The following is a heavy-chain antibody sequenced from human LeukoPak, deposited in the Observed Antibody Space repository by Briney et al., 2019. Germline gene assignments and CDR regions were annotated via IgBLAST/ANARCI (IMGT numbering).Heavy chain of an antibody. J-gene: IGHJ4*02. CDR1: GYTFTSYA. D-gene: IGHD6-19*01. CDR3: ARWLVMDYFDY. CDR2: INAGNGNT. Sequence: ASVKVSCKASGYTFTSYAMHWVRQSPGQRLEWMGWINAGNGNTKYSQKFQGRVTITRDTSASTAYMELSSLRSEDTAVYYCARWLVMDYFDYWGQGTLVTVSS. V-gene: IGHV1-3*01.